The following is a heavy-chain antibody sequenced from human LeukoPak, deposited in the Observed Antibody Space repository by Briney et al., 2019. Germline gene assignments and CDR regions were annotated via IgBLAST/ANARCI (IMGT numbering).Heavy chain of an antibody. CDR1: GFTFEVYG. CDR3: ARDLTN. J-gene: IGHJ4*02. V-gene: IGHV3-20*04. CDR2: LNWHGGST. Sequence: RPGGCLRLSCAASGFTFEVYGMSWVSQAPAKGREWVSGLNWHGGSTGYADAVRGRFAISRDNDKNSLYLQMNSLRAEDTALYYCARDLTNWGQGTLVTVSS. D-gene: IGHD3-9*01.